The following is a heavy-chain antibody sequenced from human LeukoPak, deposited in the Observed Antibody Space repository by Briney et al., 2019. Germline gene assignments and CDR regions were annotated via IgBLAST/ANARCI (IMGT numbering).Heavy chain of an antibody. D-gene: IGHD4-17*01. Sequence: SETLSLTCSVSGGFISSSGHYWGWIRQSPEKGLDWIGSIYSNGNTYYNPSVKSRVTISVDTSKNQFSLKLTSVTAAETAVYYCARSATVTTGYFDYWGQGALVTVSS. CDR2: IYSNGNT. CDR3: ARSATVTTGYFDY. V-gene: IGHV4-39*07. J-gene: IGHJ4*02. CDR1: GGFISSSGHY.